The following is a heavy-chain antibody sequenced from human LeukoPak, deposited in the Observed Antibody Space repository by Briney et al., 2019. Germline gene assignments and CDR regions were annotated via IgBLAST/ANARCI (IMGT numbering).Heavy chain of an antibody. CDR1: GFTFSTYA. J-gene: IGHJ4*02. CDR2: ISGSGGST. CDR3: AKALEQETVIALDS. D-gene: IGHD6-13*01. Sequence: GGSLRLSCAASGFTFSTYAMRWLRQAPGKGLEWVSAISGSGGSTYYADSVKGRFTISRDNSKTTLYLQMNSLRAEDTSIYFCAKALEQETVIALDSWGQGTLVTVSS. V-gene: IGHV3-23*01.